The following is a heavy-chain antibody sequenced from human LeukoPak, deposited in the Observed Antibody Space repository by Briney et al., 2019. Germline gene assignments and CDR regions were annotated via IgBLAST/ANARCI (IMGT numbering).Heavy chain of an antibody. Sequence: TSETLSLTCAVYGGSFSGYYWSWIRQPPGKGLEWIGEINHSGSTNYNPSLKSRVTISVDTSKNQFSLKLSSVTAADTAVYYCATGRGFDYWGQGTLVTVSS. CDR2: INHSGST. CDR3: ATGRGFDY. V-gene: IGHV4-34*01. D-gene: IGHD2-15*01. CDR1: GGSFSGYY. J-gene: IGHJ4*02.